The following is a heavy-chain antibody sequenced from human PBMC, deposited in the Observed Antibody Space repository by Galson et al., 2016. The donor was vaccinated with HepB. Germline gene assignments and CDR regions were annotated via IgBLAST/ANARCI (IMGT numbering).Heavy chain of an antibody. D-gene: IGHD3-9*01. CDR3: ARTTIRYFDWSPVDY. J-gene: IGHJ4*02. V-gene: IGHV3-30*04. Sequence: SLRLSCAASGFTSNTYAMHWVRQPPGKGLEWVAVISYDGRDKNYAESLKGLITISRDNSNNTLYLQMNSLRAEDTALYYCARTTIRYFDWSPVDYWGQGTLVTVSS. CDR1: GFTSNTYA. CDR2: ISYDGRDK.